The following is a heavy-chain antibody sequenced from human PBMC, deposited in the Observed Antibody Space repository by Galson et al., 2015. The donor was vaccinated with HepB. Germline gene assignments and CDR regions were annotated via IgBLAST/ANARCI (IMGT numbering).Heavy chain of an antibody. J-gene: IGHJ4*01. CDR2: IWSDGSQK. Sequence: SLRLSCAASGFTVNSHGMHWVRQAPGKGLECVAGIWSDGSQKHYVDSVKGRFTISRDSSKNTLYLHMNSLGVEDTAVYYCVREGDPYVFWSGLDYWGHGTLVAVSS. CDR3: VREGDPYVFWSGLDY. CDR1: GFTVNSHG. D-gene: IGHD3-3*01. V-gene: IGHV3-33*01.